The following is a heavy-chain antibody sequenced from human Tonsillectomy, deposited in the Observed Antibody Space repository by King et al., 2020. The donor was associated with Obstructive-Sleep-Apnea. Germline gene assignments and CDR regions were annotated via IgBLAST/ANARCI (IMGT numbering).Heavy chain of an antibody. D-gene: IGHD6-6*01. CDR1: GGSIISDSSY. Sequence: QLQESGPGLVKSSETLSLTCTVSGGSIISDSSYWGWIRQPPGEGLEWIGSIYYTGSTYYNPSLKSRVTISVDTSKNQFSLKVTSVTAADTAVYYCARRIVTRPLYDYLDYWGQGTLVTVSS. J-gene: IGHJ4*02. V-gene: IGHV4-39*07. CDR3: ARRIVTRPLYDYLDY. CDR2: IYYTGST.